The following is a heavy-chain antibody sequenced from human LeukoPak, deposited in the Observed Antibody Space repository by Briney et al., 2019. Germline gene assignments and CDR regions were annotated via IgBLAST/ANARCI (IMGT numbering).Heavy chain of an antibody. D-gene: IGHD1-26*01. J-gene: IGHJ3*02. V-gene: IGHV1-69*04. CDR2: IIPILGIA. CDR1: GGTFSSYA. Sequence: SVKVSCKASGGTFSSYAISWVRQAPGQGLEWMGRIIPILGIANYAQKFQGRVTITADKSTSTAYMELSSLRSEDTAVYYCARAMGAAAAFDIWGQGTMVTVSS. CDR3: ARAMGAAAAFDI.